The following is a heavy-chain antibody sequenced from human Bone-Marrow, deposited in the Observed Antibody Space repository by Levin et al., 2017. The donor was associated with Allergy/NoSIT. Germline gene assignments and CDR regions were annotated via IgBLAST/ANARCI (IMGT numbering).Heavy chain of an antibody. J-gene: IGHJ4*02. CDR1: GYTFKNYD. V-gene: IGHV1-8*01. CDR3: AREFSWDNDSPITAFDH. Sequence: LGESLKISCTTSGYTFKNYDISWVRQATGQGLEWMGWMNPNSGDTGYAQKFQGRVTMTRNTSNATAYMELRGLRSDDTAVYYCAREFSWDNDSPITAFDHWGQGSLVTVSS. D-gene: IGHD1/OR15-1a*01. CDR2: MNPNSGDT.